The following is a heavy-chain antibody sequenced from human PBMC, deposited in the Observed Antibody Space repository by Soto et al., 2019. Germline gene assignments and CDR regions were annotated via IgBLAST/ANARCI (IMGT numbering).Heavy chain of an antibody. J-gene: IGHJ4*02. CDR2: IYHSGST. CDR1: GGSISSGGFS. CDR3: AGGIAARPLGY. Sequence: QLQLQESGSGLVRPSQTLSLTCAVSGGSISSGGFSWSWIRQPPGKGLESIGYIYHSGSTYYNPSLKSRVTISVDRAKNQFSLKLSSVTAADTAVYYCAGGIAARPLGYWGQGTLVTVSS. V-gene: IGHV4-30-2*01. D-gene: IGHD6-6*01.